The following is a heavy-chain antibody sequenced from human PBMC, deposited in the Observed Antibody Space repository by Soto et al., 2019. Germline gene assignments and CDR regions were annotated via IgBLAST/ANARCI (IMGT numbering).Heavy chain of an antibody. J-gene: IGHJ6*02. Sequence: GGSLRLSCAASGFTFSSYAMHWVRQAPGKGLEWVAVISYDGSNKYYADSVKGRFTISRDNSKNTLYLQMNSLRAEDTAVYYCARYSRDIALVPAATRSYYYDMDIFHQLTTVTIS. CDR2: ISYDGSNK. CDR1: GFTFSSYA. CDR3: ARYSRDIALVPAATRSYYYDMDI. V-gene: IGHV3-30-3*01. D-gene: IGHD2-2*01.